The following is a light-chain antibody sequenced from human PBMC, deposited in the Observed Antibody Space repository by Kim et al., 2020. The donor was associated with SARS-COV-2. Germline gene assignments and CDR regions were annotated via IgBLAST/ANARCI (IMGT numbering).Light chain of an antibody. V-gene: IGKV3-11*01. Sequence: SLSPGETATLPCTASPSVSSHLAWYPQKPGQAPRLLIYDTSNRATGIPARFSGSGSGTDFTLTISSLEPEDFAVYYCQQRSTWPAFGGGTKVEIK. J-gene: IGKJ4*01. CDR2: DTS. CDR1: PSVSSH. CDR3: QQRSTWPA.